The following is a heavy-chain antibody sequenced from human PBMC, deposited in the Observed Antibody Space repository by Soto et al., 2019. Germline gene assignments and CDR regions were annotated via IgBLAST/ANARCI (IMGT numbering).Heavy chain of an antibody. V-gene: IGHV4-39*07. CDR3: ARGGGGSYYYYYYGMDV. Sequence: SETLSLTCTVSGGSISSSSYYWGWIRQPPGKGLEWIGSIYYSGRTYYNPSLKSRVTISVNTSKNQFSLKLSSVTAADTAVYYCARGGGGSYYYYYYGMDVWGQGTTVTVSS. J-gene: IGHJ6*02. D-gene: IGHD2-15*01. CDR2: IYYSGRT. CDR1: GGSISSSSYY.